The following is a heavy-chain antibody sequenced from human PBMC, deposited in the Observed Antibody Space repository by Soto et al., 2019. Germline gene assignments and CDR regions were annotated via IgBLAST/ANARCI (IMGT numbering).Heavy chain of an antibody. CDR2: ISPTTTTT. CDR3: ARDLYSTSWYVRAFDM. CDR1: ENTFSTYS. Sequence: GASVKVSCKASENTFSTYSLHWVRQAPGQGLEWMGVISPTTTTTTDAQKFQGRVTMTRDTSTSTVFLELSSLRSGDTAVYFCARDLYSTSWYVRAFDMWGQGTMVTVSS. J-gene: IGHJ3*02. D-gene: IGHD6-13*01. V-gene: IGHV1-46*03.